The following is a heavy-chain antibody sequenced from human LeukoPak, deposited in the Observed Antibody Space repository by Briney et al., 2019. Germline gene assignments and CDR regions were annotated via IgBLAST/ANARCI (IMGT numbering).Heavy chain of an antibody. CDR1: GGSFSGYY. V-gene: IGHV4-4*07. CDR2: IYTSGST. Sequence: SETLSLTCAVYGGSFSGYYWSWIRQPAGKGLEWIGRIYTSGSTNYNPSLKSRVTMSVDTSKNQFSLKLSSVTAADTAVYYCARDGPAGGDAFDIWGQGTMVAVSS. CDR3: ARDGPAGGDAFDI. J-gene: IGHJ3*02.